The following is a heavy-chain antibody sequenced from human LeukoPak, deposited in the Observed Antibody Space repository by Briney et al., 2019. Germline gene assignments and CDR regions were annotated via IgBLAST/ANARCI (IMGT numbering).Heavy chain of an antibody. CDR2: IIPIFGTA. Sequence: ASVKVSCKASGGTFSSYAISWVRQAPGQGLEWMGGIIPIFGTANYAQKFQGRVTITADESTSTAYMELSSLRSEDTAVYYCARVGPVVGQPVFDYWGQGTLVTVSS. V-gene: IGHV1-69*13. J-gene: IGHJ4*02. CDR3: ARVGPVVGQPVFDY. CDR1: GGTFSSYA. D-gene: IGHD2-15*01.